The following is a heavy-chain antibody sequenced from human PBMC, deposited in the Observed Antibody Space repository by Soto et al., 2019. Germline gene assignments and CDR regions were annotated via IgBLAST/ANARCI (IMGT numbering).Heavy chain of an antibody. V-gene: IGHV3-9*01. CDR2: ISWNSGSI. CDR1: AFTFDDYA. Sequence: LXLSCAASAFTFDDYAMHWVRQAPVKGLEWVSGISWNSGSIGYADSVKGRFTISRDNAKNSLYLQMNSLRAEDTALYYCAKDTDPNTGIVGATNFDYWGQGTLVTVSS. CDR3: AKDTDPNTGIVGATNFDY. D-gene: IGHD1-26*01. J-gene: IGHJ4*02.